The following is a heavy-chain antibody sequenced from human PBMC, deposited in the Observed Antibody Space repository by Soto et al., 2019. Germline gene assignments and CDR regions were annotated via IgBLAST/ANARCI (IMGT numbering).Heavy chain of an antibody. CDR2: ISGSGTTI. Sequence: PGGSLRLSCAASGFTFSSSYMTWIRQPPGKGLECLSYISGSGTTIHYADSVKGRFIVSRDNARNSLYLQMNSLRAEDTAFYYCASDPYYYSSAYWGQGILVTVSS. J-gene: IGHJ4*02. V-gene: IGHV3-11*01. CDR1: GFTFSSSY. D-gene: IGHD3-10*01. CDR3: ASDPYYYSSAY.